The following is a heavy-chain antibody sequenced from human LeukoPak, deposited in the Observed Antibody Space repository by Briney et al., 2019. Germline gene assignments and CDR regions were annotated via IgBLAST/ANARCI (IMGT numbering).Heavy chain of an antibody. CDR1: GGPVSSGSYF. CDR2: IFYSGST. Sequence: SETLSLTCTVSGGPVSSGSYFWSWIRQPPGKGLEWIGYIFYSGSTNYNPSLKSRVTISVDTSKNQFSLRLSSVTAADTAVYYCARREFYAPEDYWGQGTLVTVSS. J-gene: IGHJ4*02. D-gene: IGHD3-16*01. CDR3: ARREFYAPEDY. V-gene: IGHV4-61*01.